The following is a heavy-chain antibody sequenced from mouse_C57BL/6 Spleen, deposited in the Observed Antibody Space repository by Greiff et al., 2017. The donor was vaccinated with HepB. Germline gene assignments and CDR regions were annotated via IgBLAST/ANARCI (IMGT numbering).Heavy chain of an antibody. Sequence: QVQLQQSGAELARPGASVKMSCKASGYTFTSYTMHWVKQRPGQGLEWIGYINPSSGYTKYNQKFKDKATLTADKSSSTAYMQLSSLTSEDSSVYYCARSPITTAYYYAMDYWGQGTSVTVSS. CDR1: GYTFTSYT. J-gene: IGHJ4*01. CDR2: INPSSGYT. V-gene: IGHV1-4*01. D-gene: IGHD1-1*01. CDR3: ARSPITTAYYYAMDY.